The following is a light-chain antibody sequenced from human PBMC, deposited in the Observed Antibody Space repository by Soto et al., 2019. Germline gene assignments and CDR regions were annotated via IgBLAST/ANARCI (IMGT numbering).Light chain of an antibody. CDR1: QSVLYSSNNKNY. CDR2: WAS. Sequence: DIVMTQSPDSLAVXLGXRAXINXXSXQSVLYSSNNKNYLAWYQQKPGQPPKLLIYWASTRESGVPDRFSGSGSGTDFTLTISSLQAEDVAVYYCQQYYSTPYTFGQGTKLEIK. J-gene: IGKJ2*01. V-gene: IGKV4-1*01. CDR3: QQYYSTPYT.